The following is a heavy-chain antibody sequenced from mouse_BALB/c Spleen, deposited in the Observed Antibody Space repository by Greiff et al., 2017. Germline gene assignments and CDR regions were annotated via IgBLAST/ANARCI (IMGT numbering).Heavy chain of an antibody. Sequence: QVQLQQSGAELARPGASVKMSCKASGYTFTSYTMHWVKQRPGQGLEWIGYISPSSGYTNYNQKFKDKATLTADKSSSTAYMQLSSLTSEDSAVYYCAREVGRQGYFDVWGAGTTVTVSS. D-gene: IGHD4-1*01. CDR1: GYTFTSYT. J-gene: IGHJ1*01. CDR3: AREVGRQGYFDV. V-gene: IGHV1-4*01. CDR2: ISPSSGYT.